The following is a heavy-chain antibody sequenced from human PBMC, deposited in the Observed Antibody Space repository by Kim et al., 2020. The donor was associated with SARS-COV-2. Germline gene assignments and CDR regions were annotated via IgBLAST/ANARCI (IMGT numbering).Heavy chain of an antibody. CDR1: GGSFSGCY. CDR2: INHSGST. CDR3: ARVEPYYFDY. J-gene: IGHJ4*02. V-gene: IGHV4-34*01. Sequence: SETLSLICAVYGGSFSGCYWSWIRQPPGKGLEWIGEINHSGSTNYNPSLKSRVTISVDTSKNQFSLKLSSVTAADTAVYYCARVEPYYFDYWGQGTLVTVSS. D-gene: IGHD2-15*01.